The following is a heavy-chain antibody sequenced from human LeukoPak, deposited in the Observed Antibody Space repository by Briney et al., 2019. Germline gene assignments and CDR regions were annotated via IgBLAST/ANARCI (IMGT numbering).Heavy chain of an antibody. CDR1: GFTFSSYA. CDR3: AKAGPRKDYEVDY. Sequence: HGGSLRLSCAASGFTFSSYAMSWVRQAPGKGLEWVSVISGGGGGTYYADSVKGRFTISRDNSKNTLYLQMNSLRAEDTAVYYCAKAGPRKDYEVDYWGQGTLVTVSS. V-gene: IGHV3-23*01. CDR2: ISGGGGGT. D-gene: IGHD3-16*01. J-gene: IGHJ4*02.